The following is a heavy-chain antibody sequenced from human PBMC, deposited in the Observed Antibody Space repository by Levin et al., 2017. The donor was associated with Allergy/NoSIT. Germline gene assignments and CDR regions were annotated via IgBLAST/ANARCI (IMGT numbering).Heavy chain of an antibody. V-gene: IGHV1-18*01. D-gene: IGHD4-17*01. Sequence: PSASVKVSCKASGDIFTNYGITWVRQAPGQGLEWMGWISAYNGNTRFTQKFQGRLTMTRDTSTSTAYMELRSLRSDDTAVYYCARESLADYGLDYYYGMDVWGQGTTVTVSS. CDR1: GDIFTNYG. J-gene: IGHJ6*02. CDR2: ISAYNGNT. CDR3: ARESLADYGLDYYYGMDV.